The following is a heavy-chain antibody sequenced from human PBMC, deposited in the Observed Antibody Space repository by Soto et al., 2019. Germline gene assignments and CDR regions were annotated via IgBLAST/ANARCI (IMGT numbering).Heavy chain of an antibody. CDR1: GYTFTSYG. V-gene: IGHV1-18*04. J-gene: IGHJ6*02. D-gene: IGHD1-26*01. Sequence: AAVKVSCKASGYTFTSYGISWVRQAPGQGLEWMGWISAYNGNTNYAQKLQGRVTMTTDTSTSTAYMELRSLRSDDTAVYYCARHQAVGATRGSYCYYYGMDVWGQGTTVTVSS. CDR2: ISAYNGNT. CDR3: ARHQAVGATRGSYCYYYGMDV.